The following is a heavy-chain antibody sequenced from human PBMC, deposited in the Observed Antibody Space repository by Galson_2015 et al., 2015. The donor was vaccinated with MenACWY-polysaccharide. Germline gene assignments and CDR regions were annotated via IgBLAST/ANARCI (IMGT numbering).Heavy chain of an antibody. Sequence: SLRLSCAASGLKFRGSGMHWVRQAPGKGLEWVAVIQYDGSQKQYIDSVKGRFTISRDNSKNTLYLEMNSLRAEDTALYYCAREGSRIVFLAFDVWGPGTMVTV. J-gene: IGHJ3*01. CDR3: AREGSRIVFLAFDV. CDR2: IQYDGSQK. CDR1: GLKFRGSG. V-gene: IGHV3-33*01. D-gene: IGHD3-10*02.